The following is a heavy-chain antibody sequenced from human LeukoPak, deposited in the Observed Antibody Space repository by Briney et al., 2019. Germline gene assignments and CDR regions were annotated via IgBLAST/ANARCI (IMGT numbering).Heavy chain of an antibody. CDR2: IIPIFGTA. CDR3: ARDRPGRYCSTISCYSASPFDP. J-gene: IGHJ5*02. Sequence: SVKVSCTASGGTFSSYAISWVRQAPGQGLEWMGGIIPIFGTANYAQKFQGRVTITADESTGTAYMELSSLRSDDTAVCYCARDRPGRYCSTISCYSASPFDPWGQGTLVTVSS. V-gene: IGHV1-69*13. D-gene: IGHD2-2*02. CDR1: GGTFSSYA.